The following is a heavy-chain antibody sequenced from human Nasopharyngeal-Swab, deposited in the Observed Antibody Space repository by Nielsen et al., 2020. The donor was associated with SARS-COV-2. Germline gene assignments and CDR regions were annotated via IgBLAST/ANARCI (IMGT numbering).Heavy chain of an antibody. CDR2: IKQDGSEK. V-gene: IGHV3-7*03. CDR3: ARVGLGYNWNYFDPYYYYGMDV. Sequence: GESLKISCAASGFTFSSYWMSWVRQAPGKGLEWVANIKQDGSEKHYVDSVKGRFTISRDNAKNSLYLQMNSLRAEDTAVYYCARVGLGYNWNYFDPYYYYGMDVWGQGTTVTVSS. CDR1: GFTFSSYW. J-gene: IGHJ6*02. D-gene: IGHD1-7*01.